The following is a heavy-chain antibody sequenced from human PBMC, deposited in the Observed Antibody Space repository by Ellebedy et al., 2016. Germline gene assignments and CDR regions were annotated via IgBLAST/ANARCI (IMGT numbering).Heavy chain of an antibody. V-gene: IGHV1-46*01. Sequence: ASVKVSCRASGYTFTSYYMHWVRQAPGQGLEWMGIINPSGGSTSYAQKFQGRVTMTRDTSTSTVYMELSSLRSEDTAVYYCAIGAYCGGDCYSGLSEYYYGMDVWGQGTTVTVSS. D-gene: IGHD2-21*02. CDR2: INPSGGST. J-gene: IGHJ6*02. CDR3: AIGAYCGGDCYSGLSEYYYGMDV. CDR1: GYTFTSYY.